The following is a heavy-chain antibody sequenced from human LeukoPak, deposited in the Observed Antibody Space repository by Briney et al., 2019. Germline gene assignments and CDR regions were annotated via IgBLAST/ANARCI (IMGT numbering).Heavy chain of an antibody. V-gene: IGHV4-4*07. J-gene: IGHJ4*02. D-gene: IGHD1-26*01. CDR2: IYTSGST. CDR1: GGSFSSYY. CDR3: ARDSGSYSFNY. Sequence: SETLSLTCAVYGGSFSSYYWSWIRQPAGKGLEWIGRIYTSGSTNYNPSLKSRVTMSVDTSKNQFSLKLSSVTAADTAVYYCARDSGSYSFNYWGQGTLVTVSS.